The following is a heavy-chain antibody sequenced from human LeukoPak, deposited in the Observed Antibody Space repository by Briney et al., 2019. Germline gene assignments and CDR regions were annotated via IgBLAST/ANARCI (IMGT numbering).Heavy chain of an antibody. J-gene: IGHJ5*02. Sequence: PSETLSLTCTVSGGSISSYYWSWIRQPPGKGLEWIGYIHYSGITYYNPSLRSRVTISGDTSKNQFSLKLTSVTAADTAVYYCARDAYCSGGSCPGAWFDPWGQGTLVTVSS. V-gene: IGHV4-59*12. CDR1: GGSISSYY. CDR3: ARDAYCSGGSCPGAWFDP. CDR2: IHYSGIT. D-gene: IGHD2-15*01.